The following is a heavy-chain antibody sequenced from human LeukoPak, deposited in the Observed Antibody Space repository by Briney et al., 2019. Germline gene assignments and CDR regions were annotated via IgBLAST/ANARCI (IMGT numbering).Heavy chain of an antibody. Sequence: ASVKVSCKASGGTFSVYHISWVRQAPGQGLEWMGDIVPIFDTPRYAQKFQGRVTITADESTSTVHMEVRSLKAEDTATYYCAELGITMIGGVWGKGTTVTISS. J-gene: IGHJ6*04. CDR1: GGTFSVYH. CDR2: IVPIFDTP. CDR3: AELGITMIGGV. D-gene: IGHD3-10*02. V-gene: IGHV1-69*13.